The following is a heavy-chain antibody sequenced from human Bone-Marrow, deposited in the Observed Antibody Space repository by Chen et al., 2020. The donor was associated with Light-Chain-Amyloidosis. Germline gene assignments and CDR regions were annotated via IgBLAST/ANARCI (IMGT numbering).Heavy chain of an antibody. V-gene: IGHV3-43*02. Sequence: EVQLVESGGGVVQPGGSLPLPCAASGLTFDEYDMHWVRQAPGKGLEWVSLIVGDGRSTYYADSVKGRFTISRDNNKNSLSLKMNSLKSEDTALYYCAKSPRYSTGRFDYWGQGTMVTVSS. D-gene: IGHD2-8*02. J-gene: IGHJ4*02. CDR3: AKSPRYSTGRFDY. CDR1: GLTFDEYD. CDR2: IVGDGRST.